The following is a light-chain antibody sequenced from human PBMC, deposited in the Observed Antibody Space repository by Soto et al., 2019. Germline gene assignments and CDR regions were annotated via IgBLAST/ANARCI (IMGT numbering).Light chain of an antibody. CDR2: AAS. Sequence: DIQMTQSPSSLSAFVGDRVTITCRASQSINSYLNWYQQKPGKAPKLLIYAASSLESGVPSRFSGSESGTEFTLTISSVQPEDFATYYCQQSYSTPRTFGQGTKLEIK. J-gene: IGKJ2*01. V-gene: IGKV1-39*01. CDR1: QSINSY. CDR3: QQSYSTPRT.